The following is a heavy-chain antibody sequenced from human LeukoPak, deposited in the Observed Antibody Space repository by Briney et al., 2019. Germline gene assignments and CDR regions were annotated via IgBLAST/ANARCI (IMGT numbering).Heavy chain of an antibody. CDR1: GGTFSSYA. V-gene: IGHV1-69*01. Sequence: SVKVSCKASGGTFSSYAISWVRQAPGHGLEWMGGIIPIFGTANYAQKFQGRVTITADESTSTAYMELSSLRSEDTAVYYCARDSGIVVGKGFDYWGQGTLVTVSS. CDR2: IIPIFGTA. J-gene: IGHJ4*02. D-gene: IGHD2-21*01. CDR3: ARDSGIVVGKGFDY.